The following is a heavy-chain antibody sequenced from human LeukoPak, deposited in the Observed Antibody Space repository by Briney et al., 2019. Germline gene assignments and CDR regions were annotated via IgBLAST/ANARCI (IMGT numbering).Heavy chain of an antibody. V-gene: IGHV4-4*07. Sequence: SETLSLTCTVSGGSISSYYWSWIRQPAGKGLEWIGRIYTDGSTNYNPSLKSRVTMSVDTSKNQISLKLSSVTAADTAVYYCARTTFWSDYRQNNWFDPWGQGTLVTVSS. J-gene: IGHJ5*02. CDR1: GGSISSYY. CDR3: ARTTFWSDYRQNNWFDP. D-gene: IGHD3-3*01. CDR2: IYTDGST.